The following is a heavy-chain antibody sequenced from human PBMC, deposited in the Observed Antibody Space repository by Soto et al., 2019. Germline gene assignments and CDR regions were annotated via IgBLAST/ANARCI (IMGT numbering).Heavy chain of an antibody. CDR3: ATYKASADYRSWYGDYYYYGMDV. CDR1: GFTLCSHA. J-gene: IGHJ6*02. CDR2: FSGSGGTP. Sequence: GGLRISWGAPGFTLCSHAPSWGRPGPGEGVGWGSAFSGSGGTPYYADSVKGRFTISRDNSKNTLYLQMNSLRAEDTAVYYCATYKASADYRSWYGDYYYYGMDVWGQGTTVTVSS. D-gene: IGHD6-13*01. V-gene: IGHV3-23*01.